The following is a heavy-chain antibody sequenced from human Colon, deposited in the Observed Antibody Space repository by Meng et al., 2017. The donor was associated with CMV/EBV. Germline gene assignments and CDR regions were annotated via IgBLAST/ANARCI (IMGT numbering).Heavy chain of an antibody. D-gene: IGHD3-10*01. J-gene: IGHJ4*02. CDR3: ARDRVIRGVKPSRVCFDD. CDR2: ISGSGEYT. Sequence: SWVRRAPWTGLEWVASISGSGEYTYYTDSVEGRFTISRDNSKNILYLQMTSLRADDSAVYYCARDRVIRGVKPSRVCFDDWDQGTLVTVSS. V-gene: IGHV3-23*01.